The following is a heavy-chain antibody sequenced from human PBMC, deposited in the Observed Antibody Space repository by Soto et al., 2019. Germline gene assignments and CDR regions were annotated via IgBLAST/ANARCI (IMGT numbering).Heavy chain of an antibody. D-gene: IGHD6-6*01. CDR3: AKENGFQFVNFGASGFDY. J-gene: IGHJ4*02. V-gene: IGHV3-23*01. Sequence: EVQLLESGGGLVQPGGSLRLSCAASGFRFSSKAMSWVRQAPGKGLEWVSIISGSGSSTYYTDSLKGRFTISRDNPKNMVYLEMNYLRAEDTAVYYCAKENGFQFVNFGASGFDYWGQGSRVSVSS. CDR2: ISGSGSST. CDR1: GFRFSSKA.